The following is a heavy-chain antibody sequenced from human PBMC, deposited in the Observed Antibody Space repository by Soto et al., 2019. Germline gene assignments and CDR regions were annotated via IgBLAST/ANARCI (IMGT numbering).Heavy chain of an antibody. CDR3: ARTTGGITVISAFGH. V-gene: IGHV3-23*01. J-gene: IGHJ4*02. D-gene: IGHD6-19*01. CDR2: ISGSGSST. CDR1: GFTFNKHA. Sequence: GGSLRLSCVASGFTFNKHALAWVRQAPGKGLEWVSAISGSGSSTYDSDSVKGRFTISRDNSKNTLYLQMNSLRAEDTAVYYCARTTGGITVISAFGHWGKETPFAVSS.